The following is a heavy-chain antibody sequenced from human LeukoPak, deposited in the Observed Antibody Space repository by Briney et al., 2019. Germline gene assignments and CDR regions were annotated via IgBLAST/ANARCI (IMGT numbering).Heavy chain of an antibody. J-gene: IGHJ4*02. CDR3: ARVGVLGERTYFDY. D-gene: IGHD1-1*01. CDR2: MNPNSGNT. V-gene: IGHV1-8*01. CDR1: GYTFTSYD. Sequence: ASVKVSCKASGYTFTSYDINWVRQATGQGLEWMGWMNPNSGNTGYAQKFQGRVTMTRNTSISTAYMELSSLRSEDTAVHYSARVGVLGERTYFDYWGQGTLVTASS.